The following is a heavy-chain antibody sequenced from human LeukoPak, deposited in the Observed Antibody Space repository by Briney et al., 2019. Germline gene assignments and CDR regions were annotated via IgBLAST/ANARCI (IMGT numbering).Heavy chain of an antibody. Sequence: GASVKVSCKASGGTFSSYAISWVRQAPGQGLEWMGRIIPILGIANYAQKFQGRVTITADKSTSTAYMELSSLRSEDTAVYYCARVGYDSSGYYPYYFDYWGQGTLVTVSS. V-gene: IGHV1-69*04. J-gene: IGHJ4*02. CDR1: GGTFSSYA. CDR2: IIPILGIA. CDR3: ARVGYDSSGYYPYYFDY. D-gene: IGHD3-22*01.